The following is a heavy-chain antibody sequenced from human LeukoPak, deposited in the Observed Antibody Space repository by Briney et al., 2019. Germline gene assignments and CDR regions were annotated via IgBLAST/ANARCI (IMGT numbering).Heavy chain of an antibody. D-gene: IGHD5-18*01. J-gene: IGHJ4*02. CDR2: INHSGST. V-gene: IGHV4-34*01. CDR1: GGSFSGDY. CDR3: ARGREYSYGPRPVEY. Sequence: SETLSLTCADYGGSFSGDYWRWILESPGKRLEWIEEINHSGSTNYNPSLKSRVTISVDTSKNQFSLKLSSVPAADTAVYYWARGREYSYGPRPVEYWGQGTLVTVSS.